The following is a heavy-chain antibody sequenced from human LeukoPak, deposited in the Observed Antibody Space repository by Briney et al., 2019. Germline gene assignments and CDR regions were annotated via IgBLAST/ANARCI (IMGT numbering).Heavy chain of an antibody. Sequence: SETLSLTCALYGESFNDYYWSWIRQPPGKGLEWIGEINHSGSRNYNPSLKSRVTISVDTSKNQFSLKVSSVTAADTAVYYCASLHQVRGLTVFDYWGQGALVTVSS. CDR2: INHSGSR. D-gene: IGHD3-10*01. CDR3: ASLHQVRGLTVFDY. V-gene: IGHV4-34*01. J-gene: IGHJ4*02. CDR1: GESFNDYY.